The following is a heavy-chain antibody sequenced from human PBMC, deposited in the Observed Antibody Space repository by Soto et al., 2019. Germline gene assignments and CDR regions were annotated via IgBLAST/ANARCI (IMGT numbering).Heavy chain of an antibody. V-gene: IGHV3-13*04. J-gene: IGHJ6*02. CDR2: IGTAGDT. CDR1: GFTFSDYD. Sequence: EVHLAESGGGLVQPGGSLSLSCAAAGFTFSDYDMHWVRQATGTGLEWVSAIGTAGDTYYSDSVEGRFTISRENARDSLYLQMNSLSAGDTAVYYCARASRDDGVNSGFYYYDMDVWGQWTTVTVSS. CDR3: ARASRDDGVNSGFYYYDMDV. D-gene: IGHD5-12*01.